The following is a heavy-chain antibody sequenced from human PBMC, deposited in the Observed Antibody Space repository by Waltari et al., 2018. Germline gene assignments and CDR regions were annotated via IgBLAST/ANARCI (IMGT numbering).Heavy chain of an antibody. CDR3: ARVHSLGQYDTSGAESNFDH. CDR1: GFTFSSYG. CDR2: IGAFTST. V-gene: IGHV3-NL1*01. D-gene: IGHD3-22*01. Sequence: QVQLVESGGGVVQPGRSLRLSCAASGFTFSSYGMHWVRQAPGKGREWVSAIGAFTSTYYTDSVKGRFTISRDNSKNTLVLQMNSLRAEDTAIYYCARVHSLGQYDTSGAESNFDHWGQGALVTVSS. J-gene: IGHJ4*02.